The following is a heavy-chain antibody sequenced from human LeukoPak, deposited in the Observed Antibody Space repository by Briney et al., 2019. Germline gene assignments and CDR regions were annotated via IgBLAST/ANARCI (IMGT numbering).Heavy chain of an antibody. D-gene: IGHD3-10*01. CDR2: INPNSGGT. J-gene: IGHJ6*02. Sequence: ASVKVSCKASGYTFTGYYMHWVRQAPGQGLEWMGWINPNSGGTNYAQKFQGRVTMTRDTSISTAYMELSRLRSDDTAVYYCARVTHYYGSGDGMDVWGQGTTVTASS. CDR3: ARVTHYYGSGDGMDV. CDR1: GYTFTGYY. V-gene: IGHV1-2*02.